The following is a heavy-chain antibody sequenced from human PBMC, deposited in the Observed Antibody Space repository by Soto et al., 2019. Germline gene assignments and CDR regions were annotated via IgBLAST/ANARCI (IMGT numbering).Heavy chain of an antibody. Sequence: ASVKVSCKASGYTFTSYYMHWVRQAPGQGLEWMGIINPSGGSTSYAQKFQGRVTMTRDTSTSTVYMELSSLRSEDTAVYYCARDVFLGTYSAFWSGYYTYYSYGMDVWGQGTTVTV. CDR2: INPSGGST. CDR1: GYTFTSYY. CDR3: ARDVFLGTYSAFWSGYYTYYSYGMDV. V-gene: IGHV1-46*01. J-gene: IGHJ6*02. D-gene: IGHD3-3*01.